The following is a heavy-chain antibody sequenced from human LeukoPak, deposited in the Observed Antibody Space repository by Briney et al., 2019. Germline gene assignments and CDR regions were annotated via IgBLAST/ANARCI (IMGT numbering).Heavy chain of an antibody. J-gene: IGHJ4*02. V-gene: IGHV4-38-2*02. CDR1: GYSINIGYY. D-gene: IGHD1-26*01. CDR2: IYHSGST. Sequence: SETLPLTCTVSGYSINIGYYWGWIRQPPGRGLEWIGSIYHSGSTYYNPSLKSRVTISVDTPKNQFSLKLRSVTAADTAVYYCARGKSRGSHIDYWGQGTLVTVSS. CDR3: ARGKSRGSHIDY.